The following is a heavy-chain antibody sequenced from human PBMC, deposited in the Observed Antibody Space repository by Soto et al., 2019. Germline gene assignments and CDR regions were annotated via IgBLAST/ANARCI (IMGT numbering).Heavy chain of an antibody. CDR3: ARGFLELRINYFDY. D-gene: IGHD1-7*01. J-gene: IGHJ4*02. CDR2: IKEDGSEK. V-gene: IGHV3-7*01. Sequence: GGSLRLSCAASGFSFSGYWMSWVRQAPGKGLEWVANIKEDGSEKYYVDSVKGRFTISRDNAKNSLYLQMNSLRAEDTAVYYCARGFLELRINYFDYWGQGTLVTVSS. CDR1: GFSFSGYW.